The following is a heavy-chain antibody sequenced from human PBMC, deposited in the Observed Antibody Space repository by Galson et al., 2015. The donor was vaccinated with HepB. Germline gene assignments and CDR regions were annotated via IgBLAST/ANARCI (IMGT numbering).Heavy chain of an antibody. CDR1: GFTFSSYG. J-gene: IGHJ6*03. Sequence: SLRLSCAASGFTFSSYGMHWVRQAPGKGLEWVAVISYDGSNKYYADSVKGRFTISRDNSKNTLYLQMNSLRAEDTAVYYCANTQWAATSGWYNWNGVDYYYYYMDVWGKGTTVTVSS. D-gene: IGHD1-20*01. V-gene: IGHV3-30*18. CDR3: ANTQWAATSGWYNWNGVDYYYYYMDV. CDR2: ISYDGSNK.